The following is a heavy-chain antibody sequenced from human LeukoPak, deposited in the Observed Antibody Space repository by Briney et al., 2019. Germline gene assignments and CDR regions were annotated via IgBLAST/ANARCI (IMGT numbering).Heavy chain of an antibody. CDR3: ARGKIRGYSYAPPDYL. J-gene: IGHJ5*02. Sequence: PGGPLRLSCAASGFTFSSYEMNWVRQAPGKGLEWVSYISSSGSTIYYADSVKGRFTISRDNTENSLYLQKNSLRADDTAVYYCARGKIRGYSYAPPDYLWGQGTLVTVSS. D-gene: IGHD5-18*01. CDR1: GFTFSSYE. CDR2: ISSSGSTI. V-gene: IGHV3-48*03.